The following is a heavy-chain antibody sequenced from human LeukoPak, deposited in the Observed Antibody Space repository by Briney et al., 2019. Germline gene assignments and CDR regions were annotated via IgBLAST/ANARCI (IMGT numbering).Heavy chain of an antibody. D-gene: IGHD4-11*01. CDR3: ARGPFYSNYDYYYYMDV. J-gene: IGHJ6*03. V-gene: IGHV1-18*01. CDR2: ISAYNGNT. Sequence: ASVKASCKASGYTLTSYGISWVRQAPGQGLEWMGWISAYNGNTNYAQKLQGRVTMTTDTSTSTAYMELRSLRSDDTAVYYCARGPFYSNYDYYYYMDVWGKGTTVTVSS. CDR1: GYTLTSYG.